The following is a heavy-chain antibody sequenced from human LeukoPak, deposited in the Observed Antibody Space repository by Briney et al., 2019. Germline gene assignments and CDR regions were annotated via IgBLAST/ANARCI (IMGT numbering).Heavy chain of an antibody. D-gene: IGHD6-19*01. Sequence: GASVKVSCKASGYTFTSYGISWVRQAPGQGLEWMGWISAYNGNTNYAQKLQGRVTTTTDTSTSTAYMELRSLRSDDTAVYYCARVGVYSSGWSLDYYYYGMDVWGQGTTVTVSS. J-gene: IGHJ6*02. CDR1: GYTFTSYG. CDR2: ISAYNGNT. CDR3: ARVGVYSSGWSLDYYYYGMDV. V-gene: IGHV1-18*01.